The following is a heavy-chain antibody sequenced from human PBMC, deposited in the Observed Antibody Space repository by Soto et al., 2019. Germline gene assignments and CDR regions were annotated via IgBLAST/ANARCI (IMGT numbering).Heavy chain of an antibody. J-gene: IGHJ5*02. CDR2: MNPGSGDT. D-gene: IGHD3-16*01. Sequence: ASVKVSCKASGYSFTNNDVSWVRQATGQGLEWMGWMNPGSGDTGYAQKFQGRVTMTRDISIATAYMELSSLRSDDTAIYYCARMETFGSLNWFDPWCQGTLVTVPS. CDR3: ARMETFGSLNWFDP. V-gene: IGHV1-8*01. CDR1: GYSFTNND.